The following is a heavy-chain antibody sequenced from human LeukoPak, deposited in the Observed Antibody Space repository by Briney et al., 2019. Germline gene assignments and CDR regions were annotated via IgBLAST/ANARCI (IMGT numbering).Heavy chain of an antibody. Sequence: GASVKVSCKASGYTFTSYYMHWVRQAPGQGLEWMGIINPSGGSTSYAQKFQGRVTMTRDMSTSTVYMELSSLRSDDTAVYYCARDPGYCSGGSCYGGHFDYWGQGTLVTVSS. D-gene: IGHD2-15*01. CDR1: GYTFTSYY. V-gene: IGHV1-46*01. J-gene: IGHJ4*02. CDR2: INPSGGST. CDR3: ARDPGYCSGGSCYGGHFDY.